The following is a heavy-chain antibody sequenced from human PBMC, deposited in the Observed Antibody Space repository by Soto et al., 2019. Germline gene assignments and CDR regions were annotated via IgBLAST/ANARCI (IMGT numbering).Heavy chain of an antibody. V-gene: IGHV1-69*01. D-gene: IGHD3-10*01. Sequence: QVQVVQSGVDVRRPGSSVKVSCKASGDTFKNCVISWVRQAPGQGLEWMGGIIPLFGTTDFAQRFKGTLTITTDESTTTAYMELSRLRSEDTATYYCAAELGFGKLSVVWGQGTTVIVSS. CDR1: GDTFKNCV. J-gene: IGHJ6*02. CDR2: IIPLFGTT. CDR3: AAELGFGKLSVV.